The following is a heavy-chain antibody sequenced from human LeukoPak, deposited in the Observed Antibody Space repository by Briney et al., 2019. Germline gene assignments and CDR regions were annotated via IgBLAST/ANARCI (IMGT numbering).Heavy chain of an antibody. V-gene: IGHV4-59*01. Sequence: SETLSLTCTVSGGSISSYYWSWIRQPPGKGLEWIGYIYYSGSTNYNPSLESRVTISVDTSKNQFSLKLSSVTAADTAVYYCARDRGGTTRDFDYWGQGTLVTVSS. J-gene: IGHJ4*02. CDR1: GGSISSYY. CDR2: IYYSGST. D-gene: IGHD1-1*01. CDR3: ARDRGGTTRDFDY.